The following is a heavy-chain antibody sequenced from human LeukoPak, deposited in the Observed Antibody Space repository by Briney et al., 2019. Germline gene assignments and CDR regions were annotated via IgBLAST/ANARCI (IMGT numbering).Heavy chain of an antibody. CDR1: GFTFSSYS. J-gene: IGHJ4*02. CDR3: AQNFYDSSGLYFDC. Sequence: PGGSLRLSCAAPGFTFSSYSMNWVRQAPGKGLEWVSSISSSSNYIYYADSVKGRFTICRDNAKNSLYLQMNSLRAEDTAVYYCAQNFYDSSGLYFDCWGQGTLVTVSS. V-gene: IGHV3-21*01. CDR2: ISSSSNYI. D-gene: IGHD3-22*01.